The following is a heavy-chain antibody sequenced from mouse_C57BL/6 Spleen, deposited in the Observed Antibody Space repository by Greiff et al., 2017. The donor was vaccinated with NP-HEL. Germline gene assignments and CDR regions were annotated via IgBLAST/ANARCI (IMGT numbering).Heavy chain of an antibody. CDR1: GYTFTDHT. V-gene: IGHV1-78*01. CDR3: ARDYGSSYVRDYFDD. CDR2: IYPRDGST. Sequence: VQLQQSDAELVKPGASVKISCKVSGYTFTDHTIHWMKQRPEQGLEWIGYIYPRDGSTKYNEKFKGKATLTADKSSSTAYMQLNSLTSEDSAVYFCARDYGSSYVRDYFDDWGQGTTLTVSS. D-gene: IGHD1-1*01. J-gene: IGHJ2*01.